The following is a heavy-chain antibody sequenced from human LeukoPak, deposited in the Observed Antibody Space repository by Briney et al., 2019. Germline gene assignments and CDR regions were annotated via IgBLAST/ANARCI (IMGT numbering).Heavy chain of an antibody. D-gene: IGHD3-22*01. CDR2: IYYSGST. CDR3: ARALNYYDSSAFDP. J-gene: IGHJ5*02. Sequence: KPSETLSLTCTVSGGSISSYYWSWIRQPPGKGLERIGYIYYSGSTNYNPSLKSRVTISVDTSKNQFSLKLSSVTAADTAVYYCARALNYYDSSAFDPWGQGTLVTVSS. CDR1: GGSISSYY. V-gene: IGHV4-59*01.